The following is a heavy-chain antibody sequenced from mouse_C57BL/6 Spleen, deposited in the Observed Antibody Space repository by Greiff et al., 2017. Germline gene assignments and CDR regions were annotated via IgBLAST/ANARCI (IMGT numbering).Heavy chain of an antibody. CDR1: GYTFTSYW. J-gene: IGHJ3*01. Sequence: QVQLQQPGAELLKPGASVKLSCKASGYTFTSYWMHWVKQRPGQGLEWIGMIHPNSGSTNYNEKFKSKATLTVDKSSSTAYMQLSSLTSEDSAVYDCARDDGPPFAYWGQGTLVTVSA. V-gene: IGHV1-64*01. D-gene: IGHD2-3*01. CDR3: ARDDGPPFAY. CDR2: IHPNSGST.